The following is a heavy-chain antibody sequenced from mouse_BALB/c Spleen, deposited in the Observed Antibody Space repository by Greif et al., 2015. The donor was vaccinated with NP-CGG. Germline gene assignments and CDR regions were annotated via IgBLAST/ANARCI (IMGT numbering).Heavy chain of an antibody. CDR2: ISSGGGST. CDR1: GFAFSSYD. J-gene: IGHJ2*01. CDR3: ARRYDYDDGYFDY. V-gene: IGHV5-12-1*01. D-gene: IGHD2-4*01. Sequence: EVQGVESGGGLVKPGGSLKLSCAASGFAFSSYDMSWVRQTPEKRLERVAYISSGGGSTYYPDTVKGRFTISRDNAKNTLYLQMSSLKSEDTAMYYCARRYDYDDGYFDYWGQGTTLTVSS.